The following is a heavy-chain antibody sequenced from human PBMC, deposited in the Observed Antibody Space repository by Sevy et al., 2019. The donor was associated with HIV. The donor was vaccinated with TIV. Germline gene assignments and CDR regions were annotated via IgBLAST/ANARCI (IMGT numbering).Heavy chain of an antibody. CDR1: GFTFDDYA. D-gene: IGHD1-26*01. CDR3: ATAIGDGATPVLYYYGMDV. J-gene: IGHJ6*02. Sequence: GGFLRLSCAASGFTFDDYAMHWVRQAPGKGLEWISLISWDGGSTYYADSVKGRFTISRDNSKNSLYLQMNSLRAEDTALYYCATAIGDGATPVLYYYGMDVWGQGTTVTVSS. V-gene: IGHV3-43D*04. CDR2: ISWDGGST.